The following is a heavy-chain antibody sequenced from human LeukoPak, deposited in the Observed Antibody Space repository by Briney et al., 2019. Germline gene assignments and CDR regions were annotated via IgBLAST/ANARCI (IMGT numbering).Heavy chain of an antibody. CDR3: ASVGAFDI. CDR2: INHSGST. Sequence: PSETLSLTCAVYGGSFSGYYWSWIRQPPGKGLEWIGEINHSGSTNYNPSLKSRVTISVDTSKNQFSLKLSSVTAADTAVYYCASVGAFDIWGQGQWSPSLQ. V-gene: IGHV4-34*01. J-gene: IGHJ3*02. CDR1: GGSFSGYY.